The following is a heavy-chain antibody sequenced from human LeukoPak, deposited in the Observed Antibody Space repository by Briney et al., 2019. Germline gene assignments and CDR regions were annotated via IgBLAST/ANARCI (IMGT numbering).Heavy chain of an antibody. CDR1: GFAFSSYA. J-gene: IGHJ4*02. D-gene: IGHD6-19*01. Sequence: GGSLRLSCAASGFAFSSYAMSWVRQAPGKGLEWVSGISGSGTSAYYADSVKGRFTISRDNSKNTLYLQMNSLRAEDTALYYCARELRIAVAGTKDYWGQGTLVTVSS. V-gene: IGHV3-23*01. CDR3: ARELRIAVAGTKDY. CDR2: ISGSGTSA.